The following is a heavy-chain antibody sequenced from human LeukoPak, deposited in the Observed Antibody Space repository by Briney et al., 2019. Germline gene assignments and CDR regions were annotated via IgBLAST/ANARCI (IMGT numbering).Heavy chain of an antibody. V-gene: IGHV3-11*01. CDR3: AGSRYDSSGYFNDYYYGMDV. J-gene: IGHJ6*02. CDR1: GFTFSDYY. Sequence: GGSLRLSCAASGFTFSDYYMSWIRQAPGKGLEWVSYISSSGSTIYYADSVKGRFTISRDNAKNSLYLQMNSLRAEDTAVYYCAGSRYDSSGYFNDYYYGMDVWGQGTTVTVSS. CDR2: ISSSGSTI. D-gene: IGHD3-22*01.